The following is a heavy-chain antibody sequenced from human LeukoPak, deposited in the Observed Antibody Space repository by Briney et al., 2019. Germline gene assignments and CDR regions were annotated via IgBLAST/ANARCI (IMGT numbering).Heavy chain of an antibody. V-gene: IGHV1-18*04. D-gene: IGHD6-6*01. CDR2: ISAYNGNT. CDR3: ARASGSIAGMNNFDY. J-gene: IGHJ4*02. Sequence: GASVKFSCKASGYTFSNYYLHWVRQAPGQGLDWIGWISAYNGNTNYAQKRHGRVTMTTDTSTSTAYMELRSLRSDDTAVYYCARASGSIAGMNNFDYWGQGTLVTVSS. CDR1: GYTFSNYY.